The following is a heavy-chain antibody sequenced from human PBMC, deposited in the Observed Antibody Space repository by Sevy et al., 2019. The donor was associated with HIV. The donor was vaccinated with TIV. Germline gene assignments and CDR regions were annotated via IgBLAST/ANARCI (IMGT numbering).Heavy chain of an antibody. CDR3: AARTGTSDFDY. CDR2: IKSKTDAATR. J-gene: IGHJ4*03. CDR1: GFTFSEAW. V-gene: IGHV3-15*01. D-gene: IGHD1-7*01. Sequence: GGYLRLSCAASGFTFSEAWMSWVRQAPGKGLEWVGRIKSKTDAATRDFAAPVRGRFSISRDDSANTVYLVMNNLKPEDTGVYYCAARTGTSDFDYWGHGTLVTVSS.